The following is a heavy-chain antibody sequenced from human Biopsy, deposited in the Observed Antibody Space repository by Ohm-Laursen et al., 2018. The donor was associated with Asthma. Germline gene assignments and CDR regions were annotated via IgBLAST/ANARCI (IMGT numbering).Heavy chain of an antibody. Sequence: SSLRLSCSASRFTYEMHWVRQAPGKGLEWVAVISYDGSSIYYADSVKGRFTISRDNAKNTLYLQMNSLRAEDTAVYYCAKARIHHFYDSSGYYQHDWGQGTLVTVSS. V-gene: IGHV3-30-3*01. D-gene: IGHD3-22*01. CDR3: AKARIHHFYDSSGYYQHD. CDR2: ISYDGSSI. CDR1: RFTYE. J-gene: IGHJ4*02.